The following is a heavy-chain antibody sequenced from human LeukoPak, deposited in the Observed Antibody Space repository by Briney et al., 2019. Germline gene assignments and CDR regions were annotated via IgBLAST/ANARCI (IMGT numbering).Heavy chain of an antibody. CDR3: ARARYYNGLDY. CDR1: GFTFSNYW. V-gene: IGHV3-74*01. CDR2: IKTDGSDI. Sequence: PGGSLRLSCTASGFTFSNYWMHWVSQAPGKVMVWVSHIKTDGSDISYADSVKDRFTISRDNAKNTLYLQMNSLRAEDTAVYYCARARYYNGLDYWGQGTLVTASS. D-gene: IGHD3-10*01. J-gene: IGHJ4*02.